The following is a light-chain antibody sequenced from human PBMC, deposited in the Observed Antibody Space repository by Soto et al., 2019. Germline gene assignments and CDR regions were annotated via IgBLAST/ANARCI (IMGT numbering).Light chain of an antibody. CDR3: QQYNSYPRT. CDR2: DVS. J-gene: IGKJ2*01. Sequence: DIQMTQSPSTLSASVGDRVTITCRASQSISTRLAWYQQKPGKAPNLLIYDVSSLESGVPSRFSGGGSGTEFTLTISSLQPYDFTTYYCQQYNSYPRTYGQGTKLEIK. V-gene: IGKV1-5*01. CDR1: QSISTR.